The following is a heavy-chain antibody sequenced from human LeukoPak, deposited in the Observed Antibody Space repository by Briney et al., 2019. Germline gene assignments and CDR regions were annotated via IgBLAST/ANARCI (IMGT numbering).Heavy chain of an antibody. J-gene: IGHJ4*02. V-gene: IGHV3-33*01. Sequence: GRSLRLSCAASGFTFSCHGMHWVRQAPGKGLEWVAVIWYDGSNKYYADSVKGRFTISRDNSKNTLHLQMNSLRAEDTAVYYCARDSNWSFDYWGQGTLVTVSS. CDR1: GFTFSCHG. CDR3: ARDSNWSFDY. D-gene: IGHD7-27*01. CDR2: IWYDGSNK.